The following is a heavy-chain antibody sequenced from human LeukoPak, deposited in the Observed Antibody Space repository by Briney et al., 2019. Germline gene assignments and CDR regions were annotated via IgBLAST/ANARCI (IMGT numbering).Heavy chain of an antibody. CDR1: GFTFNSYS. CDR3: ATDRGYYYDSSGFER. J-gene: IGHJ4*02. Sequence: PGGSLRLSCAASGFTFNSYSMNWVRQAPGKGLEWVSSISSSSDYMSYADSVKGRFTISRDNDKKSLYLQMNSLRAEDTALYYCATDRGYYYDSSGFERWGQGTLVTVSS. D-gene: IGHD3-22*01. V-gene: IGHV3-21*01. CDR2: ISSSSDYM.